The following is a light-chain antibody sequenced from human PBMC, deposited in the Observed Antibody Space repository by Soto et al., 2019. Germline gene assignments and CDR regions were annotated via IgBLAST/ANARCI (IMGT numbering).Light chain of an antibody. CDR2: SNN. Sequence: QSVLTQPPSASGAPGQRVTISCSGSSSNIGSNTVNWYQQFPGTAPRVLMYSNNQRPSGVPDRFSGSKSGTSVFLAISGLQSDDEADYYCAAWDDSLDGPVFGGGTNQTVL. J-gene: IGLJ3*02. CDR1: SSNIGSNT. CDR3: AAWDDSLDGPV. V-gene: IGLV1-44*01.